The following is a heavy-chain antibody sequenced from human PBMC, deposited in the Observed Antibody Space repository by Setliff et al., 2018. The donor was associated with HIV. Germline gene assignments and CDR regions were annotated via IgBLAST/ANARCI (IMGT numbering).Heavy chain of an antibody. Sequence: ASETLSLTCSVSGGSMSTYYWSWIRQPAGKRLEWIGRVYTSGSTIYNPSLRSRVTMSVDTSKSQSSLKLNSVAAADTAVYYCARVFPPIRGAPFGTPPGAFDIWGQGTMVTVSS. V-gene: IGHV4-4*07. CDR2: VYTSGST. J-gene: IGHJ3*02. CDR1: GGSMSTYY. D-gene: IGHD2-15*01. CDR3: ARVFPPIRGAPFGTPPGAFDI.